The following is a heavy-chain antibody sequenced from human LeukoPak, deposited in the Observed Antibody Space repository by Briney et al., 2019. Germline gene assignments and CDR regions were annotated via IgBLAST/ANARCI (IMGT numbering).Heavy chain of an antibody. Sequence: SQTLSLTCAISGDSVSSNSTSWNWIRQSPSRGLEWLGRTYYRSNWYSDYAVSVKSRITINPDTSKSQFSLQLNSVTPEDTAVYYCARGSIFDYWGQGTLVTVSS. CDR3: ARGSIFDY. CDR2: TYYRSNWYS. CDR1: GDSVSSNSTS. J-gene: IGHJ4*02. V-gene: IGHV6-1*01.